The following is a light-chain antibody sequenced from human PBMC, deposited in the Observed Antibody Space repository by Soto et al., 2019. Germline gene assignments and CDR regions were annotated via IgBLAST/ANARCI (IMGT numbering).Light chain of an antibody. Sequence: EIVLTKSPGTLSFSPGERATLSCRASQSVSSSYLGWYQQKPGQAHRLLIYGASSRATGIPDMFSGSGSGTDFTLTISRLEPEDFAVYYCQRYGSSPIYTFGQGTKLEIK. V-gene: IGKV3-20*01. CDR2: GAS. J-gene: IGKJ2*01. CDR3: QRYGSSPIYT. CDR1: QSVSSSY.